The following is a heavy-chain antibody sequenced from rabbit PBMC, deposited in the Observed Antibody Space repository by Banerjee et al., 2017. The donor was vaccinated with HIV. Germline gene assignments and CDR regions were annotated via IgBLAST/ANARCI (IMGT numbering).Heavy chain of an antibody. V-gene: IGHV1S45*01. Sequence: QEQLEESGGDLVKPEGSLTLTCTASGFSFSNKYVMCWVRQAPGKGLEWIACIDAGSKGSTYYATWAKGRFTISRTSSTTVALQMTSLTAADTATYFCARDLAGVIGWNFDLWGPGTLVTVS. CDR1: GFSFSNKYV. CDR2: IDAGSKGST. CDR3: ARDLAGVIGWNFDL. J-gene: IGHJ4*01. D-gene: IGHD4-1*01.